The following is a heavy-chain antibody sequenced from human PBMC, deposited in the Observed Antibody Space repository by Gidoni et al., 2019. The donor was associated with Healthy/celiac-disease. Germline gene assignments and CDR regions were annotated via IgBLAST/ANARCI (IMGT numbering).Heavy chain of an antibody. CDR2: IYYSGST. D-gene: IGHD1-26*01. Sequence: QVQLQESGPGLVKPSETLSLTCTVSGGSISSYYWSWIRQPPGKGLEWIGYIYYSGSTNYNPSLKSRVTISVDTSKNQFSLKLSSVTAADTAVYYCARDSVPGAPEGADYYYGMDVWGQGTTVTVSS. CDR1: GGSISSYY. J-gene: IGHJ6*02. CDR3: ARDSVPGAPEGADYYYGMDV. V-gene: IGHV4-59*01.